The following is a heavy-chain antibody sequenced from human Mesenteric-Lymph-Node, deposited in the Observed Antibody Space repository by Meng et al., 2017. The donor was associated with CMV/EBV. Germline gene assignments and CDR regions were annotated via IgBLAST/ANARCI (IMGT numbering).Heavy chain of an antibody. CDR2: MSGSSGGSA. V-gene: IGHV3-23*01. J-gene: IGHJ5*02. CDR3: VKPYDRNNWFDP. Sequence: GGSLRLSCAGSGFTSGFAFSRYSMNWVRQAPGKGLEWVSVMSGSSGGSAFYADSVRGRFTISRDNSKNTLYLQMNSLGAEDTAVYYCVKPYDRNNWFDPWGQGTLVTVSS. D-gene: IGHD1-14*01. CDR1: GFTSGFAFSRYS.